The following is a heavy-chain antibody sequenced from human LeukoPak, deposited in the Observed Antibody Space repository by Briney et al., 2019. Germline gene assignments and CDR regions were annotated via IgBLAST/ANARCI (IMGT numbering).Heavy chain of an antibody. D-gene: IGHD3-22*01. CDR2: IYSGGST. Sequence: GGSLRLSCAASGFTVSSNYMSWVRQAPGKGLEWVSVIYSGGSTYYADSVKGRFTISRDNAKNSLYLQMNSLRAEDTAVYYCAREHYYDSSGYYYRYYFDYWGQGTLVTVSS. CDR1: GFTVSSNY. J-gene: IGHJ4*02. CDR3: AREHYYDSSGYYYRYYFDY. V-gene: IGHV3-66*01.